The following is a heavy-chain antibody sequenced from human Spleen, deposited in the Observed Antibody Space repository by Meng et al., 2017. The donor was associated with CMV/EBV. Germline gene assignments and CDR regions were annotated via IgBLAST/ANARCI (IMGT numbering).Heavy chain of an antibody. CDR3: ARTGHRLGRFAMIVRPAGDKQVDY. CDR2: ISSSSSYI. CDR1: GFTFSSYS. J-gene: IGHJ4*02. Sequence: GGSLRLSCAASGFTFSSYSMNWVRQAPGKGLEWVSSISSSSSYIYYADSVKGRFTISRDNAKNSLYLQMNSLRAEDTAVYYCARTGHRLGRFAMIVRPAGDKQVDYWGQGTLVTVSS. V-gene: IGHV3-21*01. D-gene: IGHD3-22*01.